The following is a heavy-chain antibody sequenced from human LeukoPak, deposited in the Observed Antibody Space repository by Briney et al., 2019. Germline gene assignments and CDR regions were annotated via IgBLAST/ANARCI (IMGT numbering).Heavy chain of an antibody. CDR2: IIPILGIA. Sequence: SVKVSCKASGGTFSSYAISWVRQAPGQGLAWMGRIIPILGIANYAQKFQGRVTITADKSTSTAYMELSSLRSEDTAVYYCARRIAARGRWFDPWGQGTLVTVSS. CDR1: GGTFSSYA. J-gene: IGHJ5*02. D-gene: IGHD6-6*01. CDR3: ARRIAARGRWFDP. V-gene: IGHV1-69*04.